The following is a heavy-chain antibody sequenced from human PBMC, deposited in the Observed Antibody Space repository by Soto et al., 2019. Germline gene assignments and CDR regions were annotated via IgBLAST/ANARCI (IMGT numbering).Heavy chain of an antibody. CDR1: GFTFRSYS. V-gene: IGHV3-48*02. CDR2: ISSRSSTI. J-gene: IGHJ3*02. Sequence: GGSLRLSCAASGFTFRSYSMNWVRQAPGKGLEWVSYISSRSSTIYYADSVKGRFTISRDNAKNSLYLQMNSLRDEDTAVYYCARDQGGILAYCGGDCYDAFDIWGQGTMVTVSS. CDR3: ARDQGGILAYCGGDCYDAFDI. D-gene: IGHD2-21*02.